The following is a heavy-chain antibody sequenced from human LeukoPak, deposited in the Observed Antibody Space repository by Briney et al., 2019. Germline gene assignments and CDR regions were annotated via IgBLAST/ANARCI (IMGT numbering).Heavy chain of an antibody. CDR3: ASPYGSESYDPPSFDY. CDR2: IIPILGIA. J-gene: IGHJ4*02. V-gene: IGHV1-69*04. CDR1: GGTFSSYA. D-gene: IGHD3-10*01. Sequence: SVKVSCKASGGTFSSYAISWVRQAPGQGLEWMGRIIPILGIANYAQKFQGRVTITADKSTSTAYMELSSLRSEDTAVYYCASPYGSESYDPPSFDYWGQGTLVTVSS.